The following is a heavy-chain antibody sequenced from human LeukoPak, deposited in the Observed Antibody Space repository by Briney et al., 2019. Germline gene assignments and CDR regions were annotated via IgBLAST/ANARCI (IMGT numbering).Heavy chain of an antibody. D-gene: IGHD1-14*01. CDR2: ISSESNYK. CDR3: ARDWYGQSDY. J-gene: IGHJ4*02. V-gene: IGHV3-21*01. Sequence: KTGGSLRLSCAASGFTFSTYTMNWVRQAPGKGLEWVSSISSESNYKYYADSVKGRFTISRDNAKNSLYLQINSLRDEDTAVYYCARDWYGQSDYWGQGTLVTVSS. CDR1: GFTFSTYT.